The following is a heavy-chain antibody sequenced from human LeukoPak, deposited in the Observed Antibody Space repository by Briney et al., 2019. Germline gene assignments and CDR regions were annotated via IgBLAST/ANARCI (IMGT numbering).Heavy chain of an antibody. V-gene: IGHV3-9*01. J-gene: IGHJ4*02. CDR2: ISWNSGSI. D-gene: IGHD4-17*01. CDR1: GFTFDDYA. Sequence: GGSLRLSCAASGFTFDDYAMHWVRQAPGKGLEWVSGISWNSGSIGYADSVKGRFTISRDNAKNSLYLQMNSLRAEDTALYYCAKGDYGDYGEVDYWGQGTLVTVSP. CDR3: AKGDYGDYGEVDY.